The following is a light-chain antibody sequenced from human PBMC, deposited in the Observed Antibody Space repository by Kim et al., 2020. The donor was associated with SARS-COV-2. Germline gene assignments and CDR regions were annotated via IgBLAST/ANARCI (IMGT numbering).Light chain of an antibody. CDR3: QQYDDFPYT. V-gene: IGKV1-5*03. Sequence: SASGGDKITITCRASQSISGWLAWYQQKPGRAPKLLIFATSTLESGVPLRFSGSGSGTEFTLTISSLQPDDFATYYCQQYDDFPYTFGQGTKLEI. J-gene: IGKJ2*01. CDR1: QSISGW. CDR2: ATS.